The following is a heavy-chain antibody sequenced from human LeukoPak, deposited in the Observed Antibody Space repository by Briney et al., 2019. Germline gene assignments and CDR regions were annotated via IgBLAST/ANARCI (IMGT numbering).Heavy chain of an antibody. CDR1: KFTFSNYW. J-gene: IGHJ6*02. V-gene: IGHV3-7*03. CDR3: ARGGGLDV. Sequence: GGSLRLSCAATKFTFSNYWMTWVRQAPGKGLEWVANIKQDGSEKNYVDSVKGRFTISRDNTKNTLYLQMNSLRVEDTAVYFCARGGGLDVWGQGATVTVSS. CDR2: IKQDGSEK. D-gene: IGHD3-16*01.